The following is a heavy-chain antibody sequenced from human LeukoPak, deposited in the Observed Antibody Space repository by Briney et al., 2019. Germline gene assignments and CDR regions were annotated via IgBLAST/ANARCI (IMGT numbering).Heavy chain of an antibody. CDR3: ASRPGADIGPLDY. V-gene: IGHV3-23*01. Sequence: GRSLRLSCAASGFTFSSYAMSWVRQAPGKGLEWVSSISGSGGSTYYADSVKGRFTISRDNSKNTLYLQMNSLRADETAVYYCASRPGADIGPLDYWGQGTLVTVSS. J-gene: IGHJ4*02. CDR1: GFTFSSYA. CDR2: ISGSGGST. D-gene: IGHD2-2*01.